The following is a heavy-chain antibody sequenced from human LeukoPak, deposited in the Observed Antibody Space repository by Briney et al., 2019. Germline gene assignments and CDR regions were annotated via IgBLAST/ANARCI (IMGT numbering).Heavy chain of an antibody. D-gene: IGHD3-9*01. V-gene: IGHV3-23*01. CDR2: ISGSGRST. Sequence: GGSLRHSCAASGFTFSSYTMSWVRQAPGKGLDWVSAISGSGRSTYYADSVKGRFTISRDNSKNTLYLQVNSLRAEDTAVYYCAKGITYYDILSAFDYWGQGTLVTVSS. CDR1: GFTFSSYT. J-gene: IGHJ4*02. CDR3: AKGITYYDILSAFDY.